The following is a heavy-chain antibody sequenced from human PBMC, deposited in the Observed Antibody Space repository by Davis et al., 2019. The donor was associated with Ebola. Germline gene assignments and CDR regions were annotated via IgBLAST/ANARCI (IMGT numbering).Heavy chain of an antibody. J-gene: IGHJ4*02. V-gene: IGHV3-30*03. CDR2: ISYDGSNK. CDR3: ATAGLGYYYDSSGYYPLDY. D-gene: IGHD3-22*01. CDR1: GFTFSSYG. Sequence: GESLKISCAASGFTFSSYGMHWVRQAPGKGLEWVAVISYDGSNKYYADSVKGRFTISRDNSKNTLYLQMNSLRAEDTAVYYCATAGLGYYYDSSGYYPLDYWGQGTLVTVSS.